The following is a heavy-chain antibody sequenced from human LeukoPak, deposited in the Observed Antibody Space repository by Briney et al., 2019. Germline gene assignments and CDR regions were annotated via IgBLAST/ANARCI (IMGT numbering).Heavy chain of an antibody. D-gene: IGHD4-17*01. V-gene: IGHV3-53*05. CDR3: AKDRYGDYVIDY. CDR2: IYSGGST. CDR1: GLTVSSNS. Sequence: PGGSLRLSCAASGLTVSSNSMSWVRQAPGKGLEWVSFIYSGGSTYYADSVKGRFTISRDNSKNTLYLQMNSLRADDTAVYYCAKDRYGDYVIDYWGQGTLVTVSS. J-gene: IGHJ4*02.